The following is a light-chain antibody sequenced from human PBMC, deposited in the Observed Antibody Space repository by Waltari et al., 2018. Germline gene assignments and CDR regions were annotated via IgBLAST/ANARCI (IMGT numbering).Light chain of an antibody. J-gene: IGLJ1*01. CDR1: NSHVRGYAY. CDR2: DVI. Sequence: QSALIQPRSVSRSPGQSVLISCTGSNSHVRGYAYVSWYQQHPGKAPTLIIYDVIDRTSGVPVRFSCSKSGNTTSLTISGLQTEDEADYYCCSYAGNYANYVFGTGTKLIVL. CDR3: CSYAGNYANYV. V-gene: IGLV2-11*01.